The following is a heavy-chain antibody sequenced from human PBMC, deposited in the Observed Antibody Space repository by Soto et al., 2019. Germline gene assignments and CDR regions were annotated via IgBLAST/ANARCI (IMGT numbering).Heavy chain of an antibody. CDR2: VYYSGST. CDR3: ARGPGGEIPYY. D-gene: IGHD3-16*02. V-gene: IGHV4-59*01. Sequence: SETLSLTCTVSGGSISSYYWSWIRQPPGKGLEWIGYVYYSGSTNYNPSLKSRVTISVDTSKNQFSLKLSSVTAADTAVHYCARGPGGEIPYYGGQGTLVTVSS. CDR1: GGSISSYY. J-gene: IGHJ4*02.